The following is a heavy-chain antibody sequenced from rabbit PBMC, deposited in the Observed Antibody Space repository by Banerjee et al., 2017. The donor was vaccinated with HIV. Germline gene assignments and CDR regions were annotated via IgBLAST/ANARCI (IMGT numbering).Heavy chain of an antibody. CDR1: GFSFISSAS. Sequence: QQLVESGGGLFKPGASLTLTGKASGFSFISSASMCGVRQAPGKGLEWIGYVYTGSGVTWYADWVNGRFTISKTSSTTVTLQMTSLTAADTATYFCARYVYSSGSNLWGPGTLVTVS. CDR3: ARYVYSSGSNL. CDR2: VYTGSGVT. D-gene: IGHD4-1*01. V-gene: IGHV1S40*01. J-gene: IGHJ4*01.